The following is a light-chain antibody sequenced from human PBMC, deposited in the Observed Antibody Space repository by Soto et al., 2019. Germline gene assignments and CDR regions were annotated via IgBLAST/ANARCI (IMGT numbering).Light chain of an antibody. V-gene: IGKV2-28*01. J-gene: IGKJ1*01. CDR3: MQALQTPST. CDR1: QSLLHSNGYNY. CDR2: LGS. Sequence: DTVMTQSPLSLPVTPGEPASISCRSSQSLLHSNGYNYWDWYLQKPGQSPQLLIYLGSNRASGVPDRFSGSGSGTDFTLKISRVEAEDVGVYYCMQALQTPSTFGQGTKVEIK.